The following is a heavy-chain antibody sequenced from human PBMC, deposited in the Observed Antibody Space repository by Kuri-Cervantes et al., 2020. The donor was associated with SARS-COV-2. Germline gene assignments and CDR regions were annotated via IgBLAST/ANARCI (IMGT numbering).Heavy chain of an antibody. D-gene: IGHD6-13*01. CDR2: INPSGGST. Sequence: ASVKVSCKASGGIFNNYAISWVRQAPGQGLEWMGIINPSGGSTSYAQKFQGRVTMTTDTSTSTAYMELRSLRSDDTAVYYCARDIAATDNYYYYYYMDVWGKGTTVTVSS. J-gene: IGHJ6*03. V-gene: IGHV1-46*02. CDR1: GGIFNNYA. CDR3: ARDIAATDNYYYYYYMDV.